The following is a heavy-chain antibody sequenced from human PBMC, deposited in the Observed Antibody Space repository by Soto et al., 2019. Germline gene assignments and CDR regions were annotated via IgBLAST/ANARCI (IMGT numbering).Heavy chain of an antibody. Sequence: EVQLVESGGGLVEPGGSLRLSCAASGLTFSNAWMNWVRQAPGKGLEWVGRIKSKTDGGTTAYAAPVKGRFTISRDDSKNTLDLQMNRLKTDDTAVYYCTSCAASPLDYWGQGTLVTVSS. CDR1: GLTFSNAW. J-gene: IGHJ4*02. V-gene: IGHV3-15*07. CDR2: IKSKTDGGTT. CDR3: TSCAASPLDY.